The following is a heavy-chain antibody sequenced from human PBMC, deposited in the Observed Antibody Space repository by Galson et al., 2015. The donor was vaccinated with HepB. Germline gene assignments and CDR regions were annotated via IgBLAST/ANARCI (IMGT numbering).Heavy chain of an antibody. Sequence: SMRLSCAASGFTFDDYAMHWVRQVPGEGLDWVSGITWNGETVGYADSVKGRFTISRDNAKNFLYLQMNSLRPEDTALYYCAASATGAPYWGQGTLVSVSS. CDR3: AASATGAPY. CDR1: GFTFDDYA. D-gene: IGHD4/OR15-4a*01. CDR2: ITWNGETV. V-gene: IGHV3-9*01. J-gene: IGHJ4*02.